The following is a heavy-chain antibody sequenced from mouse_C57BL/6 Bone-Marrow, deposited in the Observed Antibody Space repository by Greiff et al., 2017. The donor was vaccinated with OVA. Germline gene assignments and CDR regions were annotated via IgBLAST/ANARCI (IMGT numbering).Heavy chain of an antibody. J-gene: IGHJ2*01. Sequence: QVQLKESGTELVKPGASVKLSCKASGYTFTSYWMHWVKQRPGQGLEWIGNINPSNGGTNYNEKFKSKATLTVDKSSSTAYMQLSSLTSEDSAVYYCATPVYYYGSSSFDYWGQGTTLTVSS. CDR2: INPSNGGT. CDR1: GYTFTSYW. CDR3: ATPVYYYGSSSFDY. V-gene: IGHV1-53*01. D-gene: IGHD1-1*01.